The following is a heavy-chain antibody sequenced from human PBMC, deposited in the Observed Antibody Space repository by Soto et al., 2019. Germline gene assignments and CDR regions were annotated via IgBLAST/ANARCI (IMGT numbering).Heavy chain of an antibody. CDR1: GYTFTSYG. CDR2: ISAYNGNT. V-gene: IGHV1-18*01. J-gene: IGHJ5*02. Sequence: ASVTVSCQASGYTFTSYGISWVRQAPGQGLEWMGWISAYNGNTNYAQKLQGRVTMTTDTSTSTAYMELRSLRSDDTAVYYCAMLGGYCSSTSCQNWFDPWGQGTLVTVSS. CDR3: AMLGGYCSSTSCQNWFDP. D-gene: IGHD2-2*01.